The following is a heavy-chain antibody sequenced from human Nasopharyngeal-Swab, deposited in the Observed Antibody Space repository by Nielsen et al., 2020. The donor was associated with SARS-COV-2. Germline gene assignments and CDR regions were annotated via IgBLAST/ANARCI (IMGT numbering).Heavy chain of an antibody. V-gene: IGHV3-23*01. D-gene: IGHD1-7*01. J-gene: IGHJ4*02. CDR2: ISGSGGST. CDR1: GFTFSGYA. Sequence: GGSLKLSCAASGFTFSGYAMSWVRQAPGKGLEWVSAISGSGGSTYYADSVKGRFTISRDNSKNTLYLQMNSLRAEDTAVYYCAKDRVRYELELLYYFDYWGQGTLVTVSS. CDR3: AKDRVRYELELLYYFDY.